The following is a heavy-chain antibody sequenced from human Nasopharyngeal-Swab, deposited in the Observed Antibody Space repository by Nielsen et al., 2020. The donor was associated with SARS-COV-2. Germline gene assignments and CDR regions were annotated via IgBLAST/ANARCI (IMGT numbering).Heavy chain of an antibody. CDR1: GYSFVNHW. CDR3: ARQPTVYDISYDY. Sequence: GESLKISCMASGYSFVNHWIGWVRQKPGKGLEWMGMVYPGNSEVAYSPSFQGQVTISADKSINTAYLQWSSLKASDTAMYYCARQPTVYDISYDYWGQGTLVTVSS. CDR2: VYPGNSEV. V-gene: IGHV5-51*01. D-gene: IGHD3-9*01. J-gene: IGHJ4*02.